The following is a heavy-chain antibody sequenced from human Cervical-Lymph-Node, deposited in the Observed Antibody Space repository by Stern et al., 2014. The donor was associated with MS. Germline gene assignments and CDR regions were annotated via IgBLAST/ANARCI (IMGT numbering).Heavy chain of an antibody. D-gene: IGHD3-22*01. J-gene: IGHJ6*02. CDR1: GYAFTSYG. CDR3: ARFTYYYDSSGYPYGMDV. Sequence: VQLVQSGAEVKKPGASVKVSCKASGYAFTSYGISLVRQAPGQGIEWMGWISGYNGNTNYAQKLQGRVTMTTDTSTSTAYMELRSLRSDDTAVYYCARFTYYYDSSGYPYGMDVWGQGTTVTVSS. CDR2: ISGYNGNT. V-gene: IGHV1-18*01.